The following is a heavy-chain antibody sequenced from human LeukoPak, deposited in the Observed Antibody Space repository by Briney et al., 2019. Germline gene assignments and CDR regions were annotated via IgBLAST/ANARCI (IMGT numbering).Heavy chain of an antibody. CDR3: ARVPGGYDFWSGYLMIDY. CDR2: IYYSGST. Sequence: SETLSLTCAVYGGSFSGYYWGWIRQPPGKGLEWIGSIYYSGSTYYNPSLKSRVTISVDTSKNQFSLKLSSVTAADTAVYYCARVPGGYDFWSGYLMIDYWGQGTLVTVSS. V-gene: IGHV4-34*01. CDR1: GGSFSGYY. J-gene: IGHJ4*02. D-gene: IGHD3-3*01.